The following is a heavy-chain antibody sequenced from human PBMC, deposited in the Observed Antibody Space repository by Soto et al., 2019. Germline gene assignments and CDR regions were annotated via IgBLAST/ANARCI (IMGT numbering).Heavy chain of an antibody. Sequence: SLRLSGAASAFTFSSYGMHWVRQASGKGMERVAVIWYDGSNKYYEDSVKGRFTISRDNSKNTLYLQMNSLRAEDTAVYYCARVAGWLQLYCDYWGQGTLVTVSS. CDR3: ARVAGWLQLYCDY. J-gene: IGHJ4*02. CDR1: AFTFSSYG. D-gene: IGHD5-12*01. V-gene: IGHV3-33*01. CDR2: IWYDGSNK.